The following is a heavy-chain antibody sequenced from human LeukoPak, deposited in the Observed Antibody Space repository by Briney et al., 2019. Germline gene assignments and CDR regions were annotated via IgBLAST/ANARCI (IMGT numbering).Heavy chain of an antibody. V-gene: IGHV4-39*07. CDR1: GGSISSSSYY. Sequence: SETLSLTCTVSGGSISSSSYYWGWIRQPPGKGLEWIGSIYHSGSTYYNPSLKSRVTISVDTSKNQFSLKLSSVTAADAAVYYCARDYYDSSGYYYYYYYMDVWGKGTTVTVSS. CDR2: IYHSGST. J-gene: IGHJ6*03. D-gene: IGHD3-22*01. CDR3: ARDYYDSSGYYYYYYYMDV.